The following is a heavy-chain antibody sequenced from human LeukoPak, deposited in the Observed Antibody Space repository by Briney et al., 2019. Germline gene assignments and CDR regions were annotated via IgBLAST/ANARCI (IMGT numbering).Heavy chain of an antibody. CDR1: GFTFSTYA. D-gene: IGHD2-15*01. Sequence: SGGSLRLSCAASGFTFSTYAMSWVRQAPGKGLEWVSSIIVSGSSTYYADSVKGRFSISRDIFKNTLFLQMNNLRAEDTAVYYCAKDTDVVVPEYFQYWGQGTLVTVSS. J-gene: IGHJ1*01. V-gene: IGHV3-23*01. CDR3: AKDTDVVVPEYFQY. CDR2: IIVSGSST.